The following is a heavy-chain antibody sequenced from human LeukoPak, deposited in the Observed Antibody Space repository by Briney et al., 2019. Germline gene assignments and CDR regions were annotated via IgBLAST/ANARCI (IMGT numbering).Heavy chain of an antibody. CDR3: ARGRITMIVPGAFDI. J-gene: IGHJ3*02. Sequence: SVKVSCKASGGTFSSYAISWMRQAPGQGLEWMGGIIPIFGTANYAQKFQGRVTITTDESTSTAYMELSSLRSEDTAVYYCARGRITMIVPGAFDIWGQGTMVTVSS. D-gene: IGHD3-22*01. V-gene: IGHV1-69*05. CDR1: GGTFSSYA. CDR2: IIPIFGTA.